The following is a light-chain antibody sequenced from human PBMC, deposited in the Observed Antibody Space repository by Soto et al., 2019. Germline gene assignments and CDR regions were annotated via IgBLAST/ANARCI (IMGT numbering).Light chain of an antibody. CDR3: AAWDDSLNGVV. V-gene: IGLV1-44*01. CDR1: SSNIGSYT. CDR2: IND. J-gene: IGLJ2*01. Sequence: QSVLTQPPSASGTPGQRVTISCSGSSSNIGSYTVNWYQQLPGAAPKLLIYINDQRPSGVPDRFFGSKSGTSASLAISGLQFEDEADYYCAAWDDSLNGVVFGGGTKLTVL.